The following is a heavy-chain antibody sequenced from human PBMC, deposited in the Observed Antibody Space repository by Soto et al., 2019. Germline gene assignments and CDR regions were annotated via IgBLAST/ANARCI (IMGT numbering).Heavy chain of an antibody. CDR1: GGTFSSYA. CDR3: ARERGGYNRRDFEF. D-gene: IGHD5-12*01. V-gene: IGHV1-69*01. Sequence: QVQLVQSGAEAKRPGSSVKVSCKASGGTFSSYAISWVRQAPGQGLEWLGGIIPSFGTGNYQQNFQGRLTITADESTSTVYMELSGLTSGDTAVYYCARERGGYNRRDFEFWGQGTLVTVSS. J-gene: IGHJ4*02. CDR2: IIPSFGTG.